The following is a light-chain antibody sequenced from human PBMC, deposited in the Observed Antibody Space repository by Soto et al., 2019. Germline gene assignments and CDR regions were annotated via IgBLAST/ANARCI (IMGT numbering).Light chain of an antibody. CDR1: QSISSW. V-gene: IGKV1-5*01. J-gene: IGKJ1*01. CDR2: DAS. CDR3: QQYNSYSPA. Sequence: DIQMTQSPATLSASVGDRVTITCRASQSISSWLAWFQQTPGKPPKLLIYDASSLESGVPSRFSGSGSGTEFTLTISSLQPDDFATYYCQQYNSYSPAFGQGTKVEIK.